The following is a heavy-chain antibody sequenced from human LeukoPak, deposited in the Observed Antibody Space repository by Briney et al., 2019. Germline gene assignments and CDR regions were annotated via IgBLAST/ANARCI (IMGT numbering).Heavy chain of an antibody. CDR2: IGSGGSGT. V-gene: IGHV3-74*03. D-gene: IGHD1-26*01. CDR3: ARLGRVTGWYSVY. J-gene: IGHJ4*02. CDR1: GFNFRDYG. Sequence: GGSLRLSSAASGFNFRDYGMHWVRQAQGKGLVWVSRIGSGGSGTKYADSVKGRFTVYRDNAKTTLYLEMNSLRVEDTAVYYCARLGRVTGWYSVYWGQGAMVTVAS.